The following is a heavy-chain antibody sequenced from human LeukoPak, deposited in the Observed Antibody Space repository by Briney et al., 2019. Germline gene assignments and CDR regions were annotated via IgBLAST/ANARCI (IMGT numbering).Heavy chain of an antibody. J-gene: IGHJ4*02. V-gene: IGHV3-21*01. CDR1: GFTFSSYS. CDR2: ISSSSSYI. Sequence: PGGSLRLSCAASGFTFSSYSMNWLRQAPGKGLEWVSSISSSSSYIYYADSVKGRFTISRDNAKNSLYLQMNSLRAEDTAVYYCARDIGGQWLVHGDYWGQGTLVTVSS. D-gene: IGHD6-19*01. CDR3: ARDIGGQWLVHGDY.